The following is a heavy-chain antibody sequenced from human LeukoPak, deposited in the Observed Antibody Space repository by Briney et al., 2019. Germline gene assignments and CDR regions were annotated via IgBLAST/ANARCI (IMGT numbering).Heavy chain of an antibody. CDR1: GYTFTSYY. V-gene: IGHV1-46*01. J-gene: IGHJ3*02. CDR3: ARGNPDCSSTSCYSLNAFDI. CDR2: INPSGGST. Sequence: ASVKVSCKASGYTFTSYYMHWVRQAPGQGLEWMGIINPSGGSTSYAQKFQGRVTMTRDTSTSTVYMELSSLRSEDTAVYYCARGNPDCSSTSCYSLNAFDIWGQGTMVTVSS. D-gene: IGHD2-2*01.